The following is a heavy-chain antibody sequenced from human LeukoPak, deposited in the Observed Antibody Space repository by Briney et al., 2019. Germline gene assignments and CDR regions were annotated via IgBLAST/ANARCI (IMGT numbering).Heavy chain of an antibody. V-gene: IGHV3-74*01. Sequence: PGGSLRLSCAASGFTFSSYWMHWVRQTPGKGLVWVSRIKSDGSTIYADSVKGRFTISRDNSKNTLYLQMNSLRADDTAVYYCAMKAVPRPRLHDAFDFWGQGTVVSVSS. D-gene: IGHD5-24*01. CDR2: IKSDGST. CDR1: GFTFSSYW. CDR3: AMKAVPRPRLHDAFDF. J-gene: IGHJ3*01.